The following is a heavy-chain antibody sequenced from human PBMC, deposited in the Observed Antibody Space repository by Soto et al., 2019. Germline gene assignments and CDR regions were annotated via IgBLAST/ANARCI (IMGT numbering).Heavy chain of an antibody. CDR2: ISGRGGST. D-gene: IGHD2-15*01. CDR1: GFTFSSYA. V-gene: IGHV3-23*01. J-gene: IGHJ1*01. Sequence: EVQLLESGGGLVQPGGSLRLSCAASGFTFSSYAMSWVRQAPGKGLEWVSAISGRGGSTYYADSVKGRFTISRDNSKDTLYLQMTSLRAEDTAVYYCAKDLSTVAATEYFQHWGQGTLVTVSS. CDR3: AKDLSTVAATEYFQH.